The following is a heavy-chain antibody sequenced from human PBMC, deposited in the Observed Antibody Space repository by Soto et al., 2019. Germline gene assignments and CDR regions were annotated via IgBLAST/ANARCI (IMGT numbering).Heavy chain of an antibody. J-gene: IGHJ4*02. V-gene: IGHV3-23*01. Sequence: PEGSRSRSGEDSDFALNSISMTLVRPAPGKGLEWVSSFPDGGSDPSYADSVKGRFTISRDNSRKTLYLQMNSLRADDTAIYYCSFGGGLLSSGWYKYYFDYWGQGDLVTFSS. CDR1: DFALNSIS. CDR2: FPDGGSDP. CDR3: SFGGGLLSSGWYKYYFDY. D-gene: IGHD6-19*01.